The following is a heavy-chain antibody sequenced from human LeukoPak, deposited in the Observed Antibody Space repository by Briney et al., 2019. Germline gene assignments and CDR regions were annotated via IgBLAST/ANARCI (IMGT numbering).Heavy chain of an antibody. D-gene: IGHD2-15*01. CDR2: ISGSGGST. V-gene: IGHV3-23*01. Sequence: GGSLRLSCAASGFTFSSYAMSWVRQAPGKGLEWVSAISGSGGSTYYADSVKGRFTISRDNSKNTLYLQMNSLRAEDTAVYYCAKLYCSGGSCYSAYDYWGQGTLVTVSS. CDR3: AKLYCSGGSCYSAYDY. CDR1: GFTFSSYA. J-gene: IGHJ4*02.